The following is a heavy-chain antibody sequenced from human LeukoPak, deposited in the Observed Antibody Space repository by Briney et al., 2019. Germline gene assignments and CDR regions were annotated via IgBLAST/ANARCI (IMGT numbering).Heavy chain of an antibody. CDR3: ARDAHIAAAGTIFDY. CDR2: ISSSSSTR. J-gene: IGHJ4*02. Sequence: GGSLRLSCAASGFAFSSYSMNWVRQAPGKGLEWVSYISSSSSTRYYADSVKGRFTISRDNAKNSLYLQMNSLRDEDSAVYYCARDAHIAAAGTIFDYWGQGTLVTVSS. V-gene: IGHV3-48*02. CDR1: GFAFSSYS. D-gene: IGHD6-13*01.